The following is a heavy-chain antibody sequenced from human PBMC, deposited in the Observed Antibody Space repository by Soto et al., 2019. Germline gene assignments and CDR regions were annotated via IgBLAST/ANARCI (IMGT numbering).Heavy chain of an antibody. CDR2: IHFSGST. D-gene: IGHD3-22*01. CDR3: ARITESHFSYYDSTSYDYLFDY. V-gene: IGHV4-59*01. CDR1: GGSISGYY. Sequence: SETLSLTCTVSGGSISGYYWCWIRQFPGKGLEWIGYIHFSGSTDYNPSLKSRVTISVDTSKDQFSLKLTSVTAADTAVYYCARITESHFSYYDSTSYDYLFDYWGQGTLVT. J-gene: IGHJ4*02.